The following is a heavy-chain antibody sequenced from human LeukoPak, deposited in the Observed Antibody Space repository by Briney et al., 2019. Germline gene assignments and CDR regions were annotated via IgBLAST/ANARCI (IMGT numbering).Heavy chain of an antibody. CDR3: ARGMSATSGYLELEY. CDR1: GFTFSSYA. Sequence: PGGSLRLSCAASGFTFSSYAMSWVRQSPGKGPEWVSAISGSGGNTYSADSVKGRCTISRDNSLQALFLHMNSLRAEDTAVYYCARGMSATSGYLELEYWGQGALVTVSS. V-gene: IGHV3-23*01. J-gene: IGHJ4*02. D-gene: IGHD3-22*01. CDR2: ISGSGGNT.